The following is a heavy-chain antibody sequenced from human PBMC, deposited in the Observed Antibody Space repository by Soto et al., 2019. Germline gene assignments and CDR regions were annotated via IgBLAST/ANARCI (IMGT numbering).Heavy chain of an antibody. V-gene: IGHV1-2*04. CDR1: GYTFTGYY. D-gene: IGHD6-6*01. CDR3: ARALAPGYSSASSRYYYYYGMVV. CDR2: INPNSGGT. J-gene: IGHJ6*02. Sequence: ASVKVSRKASGYTFTGYYMHWVRQAPGQGLEWMGWINPNSGGTNYAQKFQGWVTMTRDTSISTAYMELSRLRSDDTAVYYCARALAPGYSSASSRYYYYYGMVVWGQGTTVTVSS.